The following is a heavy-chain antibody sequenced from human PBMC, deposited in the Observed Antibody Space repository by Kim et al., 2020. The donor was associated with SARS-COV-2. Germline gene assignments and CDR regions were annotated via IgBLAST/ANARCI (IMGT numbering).Heavy chain of an antibody. J-gene: IGHJ4*02. V-gene: IGHV1-69*10. D-gene: IGHD6-6*01. CDR3: ARDLFITSIAAFSYQPLNY. CDR1: GGTFSSYS. CDR2: IIPDLGIA. Sequence: SVKVSCKASGGTFSSYSIRWVRQAPGQGLEWMGGIIPDLGIANYAQKFQGRVTITADKSTSTAYMELSSLRSEDTAVYYCARDLFITSIAAFSYQPLNYWGQGTLVTVSS.